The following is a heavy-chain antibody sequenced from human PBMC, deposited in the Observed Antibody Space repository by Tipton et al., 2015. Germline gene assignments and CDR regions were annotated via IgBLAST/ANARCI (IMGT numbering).Heavy chain of an antibody. D-gene: IGHD3-10*01. V-gene: IGHV1-8*01. CDR2: MNPSSGNT. CDR1: GYTFSSYD. CDR3: ARGDPTRGVSSGVIDP. J-gene: IGHJ5*02. Sequence: QSGPEVKKPGASVKVSCKASGYTFSSYDINWVRQATGQGLEWMGWMNPSSGNTGYAQKFQGRISMTRNTSISTAYMELSSLRSEDTAVYYCARGDPTRGVSSGVIDPWGQGTLVTVSS.